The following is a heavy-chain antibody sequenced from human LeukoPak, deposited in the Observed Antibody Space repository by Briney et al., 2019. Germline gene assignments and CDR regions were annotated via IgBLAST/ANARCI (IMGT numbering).Heavy chain of an antibody. J-gene: IGHJ4*02. V-gene: IGHV4-4*07. Sequence: PSETLSLTCTVSGASISSHYWSWIRQSAAKGLEWIGRIYADGSTNYNPSLKSRVTISVDTSKNQFSLKLSSVTAADTAVYYCARGGSFFDYWGQGTLVTVSS. D-gene: IGHD6-25*01. CDR2: IYADGST. CDR3: ARGGSFFDY. CDR1: GASISSHY.